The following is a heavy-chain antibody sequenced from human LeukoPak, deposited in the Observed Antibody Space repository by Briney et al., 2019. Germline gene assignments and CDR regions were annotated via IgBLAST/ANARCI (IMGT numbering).Heavy chain of an antibody. CDR3: ARGGHCSSTSCRNWFDP. CDR2: IYSGGST. CDR1: GFTVSSNY. J-gene: IGHJ5*02. D-gene: IGHD2-2*01. Sequence: GGSLRLSCAASGFTVSSNYMSWVRQAPGKGLEWVSVIYSGGSTYYADSVKGRFTISRGNSKNTLYLQMNSLRAEDTAVYYCARGGHCSSTSCRNWFDPWGQGTLVTVSS. V-gene: IGHV3-53*01.